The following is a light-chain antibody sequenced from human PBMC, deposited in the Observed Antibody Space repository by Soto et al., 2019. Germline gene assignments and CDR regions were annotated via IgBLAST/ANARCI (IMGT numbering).Light chain of an antibody. CDR2: EVT. J-gene: IGLJ1*01. V-gene: IGLV2-14*01. CDR1: SGDIGSYNR. CDR3: SSYTNINTRACV. Sequence: QSALTQPASVSGSPGQSITISCTGTSGDIGSYNRVSWYQQHPGKAPTLIIHEVTDRPSGVSNRFSGSKSGNTASLTISGLQAEDEAEYYCSSYTNINTRACVFGTGTKVTVL.